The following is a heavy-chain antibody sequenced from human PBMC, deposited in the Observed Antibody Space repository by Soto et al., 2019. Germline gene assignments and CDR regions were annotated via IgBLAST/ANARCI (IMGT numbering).Heavy chain of an antibody. CDR3: ATPPGGCSSTSCSSFDY. J-gene: IGHJ4*02. Sequence: GGSLRLSCAASGFTFSSYAMSWVRQAPGKGLEWVSAISGSGGSTYYADSVKGRLTISRDNSKNTLYLQMNSLRAEDTAVYYCATPPGGCSSTSCSSFDYWGQGTLVTVSS. CDR1: GFTFSSYA. D-gene: IGHD2-2*01. CDR2: ISGSGGST. V-gene: IGHV3-23*01.